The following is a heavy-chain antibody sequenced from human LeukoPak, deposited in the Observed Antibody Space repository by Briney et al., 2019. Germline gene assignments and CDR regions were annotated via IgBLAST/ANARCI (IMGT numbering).Heavy chain of an antibody. Sequence: SVRVSCKASGGTFSSYAISWVRQAPGQGLEWMGGIIPIFGTANYAQKFQGRVTITADESTSTAYMELSSLRSEDTAVYYCARRIAEYYYDSRGHFDYWGQGTLVTVSS. D-gene: IGHD3-22*01. CDR1: GGTFSSYA. CDR3: ARRIAEYYYDSRGHFDY. CDR2: IIPIFGTA. V-gene: IGHV1-69*01. J-gene: IGHJ4*02.